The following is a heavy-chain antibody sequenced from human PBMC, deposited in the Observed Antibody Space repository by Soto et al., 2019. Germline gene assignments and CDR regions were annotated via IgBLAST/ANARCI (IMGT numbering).Heavy chain of an antibody. CDR3: ARETYYYYYGMDV. V-gene: IGHV1-46*01. CDR1: GYTFTSYY. J-gene: IGHJ6*02. CDR2: INPSGGST. Sequence: ASVKGSCTASGYTFTSYYMHWVRHAPGQGLEWMGIINPSGGSTRYAQKFQGRVTMTRDTSTSTVYMELSSLRSEDTAVYYCARETYYYYYGMDVWGQGTTVTVSS.